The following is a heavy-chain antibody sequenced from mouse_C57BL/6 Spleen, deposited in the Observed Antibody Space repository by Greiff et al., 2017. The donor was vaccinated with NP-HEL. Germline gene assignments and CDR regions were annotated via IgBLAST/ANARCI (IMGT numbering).Heavy chain of an antibody. CDR2: IDPSDSYT. V-gene: IGHV1-69*01. CDR1: GYTFTSYW. J-gene: IGHJ4*01. CDR3: ARTPYHSKDYYAMDY. Sequence: VQLQQPGAELVMPGASVKLSCKASGYTFTSYWMHWVKQRPGQGLEWIGEIDPSDSYTNYNQKFKGKSTLTVDKSSSTAYMQLSSLTSEDSAVYYCARTPYHSKDYYAMDYWGQGTSVTVSS. D-gene: IGHD2-5*01.